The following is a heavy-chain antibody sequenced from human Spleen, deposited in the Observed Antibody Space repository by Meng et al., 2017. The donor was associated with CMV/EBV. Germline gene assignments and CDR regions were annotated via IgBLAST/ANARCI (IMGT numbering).Heavy chain of an antibody. CDR2: IYSGGST. D-gene: IGHD6-13*01. CDR1: GFAVGGNY. CDR3: ARDGHGYSSSWYFSVDWFDP. V-gene: IGHV3-53*01. J-gene: IGHJ5*02. Sequence: GESLKISCAASGFAVGGNYLSWVRQAPGKGLEWVSVIYSGGSTDYADSVKGRFIISRDNSKNTLYLQMNNLRAEDTAVYYCARDGHGYSSSWYFSVDWFDPWGQGTLVTVSS.